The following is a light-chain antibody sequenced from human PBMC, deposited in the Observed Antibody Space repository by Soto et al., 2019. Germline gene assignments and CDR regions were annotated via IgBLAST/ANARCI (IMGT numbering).Light chain of an antibody. CDR1: SSDVGGYNY. V-gene: IGLV2-8*01. CDR2: EVS. Sequence: QSALTQPPSASGSPGQSVTISCTGTSSDVGGYNYVSWYQQHPGKAPKLMICEVSKRPSGVPDRFSGSKSGNTASLTVSGLQAEDEADYYFSSDADSNNFHVVFGGGTKVTVL. J-gene: IGLJ2*01. CDR3: SSDADSNNFHVV.